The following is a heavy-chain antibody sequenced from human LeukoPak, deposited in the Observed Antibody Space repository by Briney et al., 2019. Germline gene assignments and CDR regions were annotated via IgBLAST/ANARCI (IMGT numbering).Heavy chain of an antibody. D-gene: IGHD2-8*01. V-gene: IGHV3-21*01. Sequence: GGSLRLSCAASGFTFSSYSMNWVRQAPGKGLEWVSSISSSSSYIYYADSVKGRFTISRDNAKNSLYLQMNSLRAEETAVYYCARESTEIVLMVYAEEEGFDYWGQGTLVTVSS. CDR1: GFTFSSYS. CDR2: ISSSSSYI. J-gene: IGHJ4*02. CDR3: ARESTEIVLMVYAEEEGFDY.